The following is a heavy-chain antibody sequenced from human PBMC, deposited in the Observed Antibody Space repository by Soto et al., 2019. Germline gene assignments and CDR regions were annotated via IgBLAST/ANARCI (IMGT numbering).Heavy chain of an antibody. J-gene: IGHJ6*02. CDR2: ISYDGSNK. V-gene: IGHV3-30*18. CDR3: AKDLGQLEYYYYGMDV. CDR1: GFTFSSYG. D-gene: IGHD3-16*01. Sequence: QVQLVESGGGVVQPGRSLRLSCAASGFTFSSYGMHWVRQAPGKGLEWVAVISYDGSNKYYADSVKGRFTISRDNSKNTLYLQMNSLRAEDTAVYYCAKDLGQLEYYYYGMDVWGQGTTVTVSS.